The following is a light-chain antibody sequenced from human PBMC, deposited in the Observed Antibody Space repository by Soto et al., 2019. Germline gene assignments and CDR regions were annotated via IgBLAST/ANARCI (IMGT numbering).Light chain of an antibody. Sequence: EIVMTQSPTTLSVSPGERGTLSCRASQDISSNLAWYQQKPGQTPRLLIHGASTRATGIPARFSGSGSGTRFALTIASLQSEDFAVYYCQQYDNWPRTFGQGTKADIK. CDR1: QDISSN. V-gene: IGKV3-15*01. J-gene: IGKJ1*01. CDR2: GAS. CDR3: QQYDNWPRT.